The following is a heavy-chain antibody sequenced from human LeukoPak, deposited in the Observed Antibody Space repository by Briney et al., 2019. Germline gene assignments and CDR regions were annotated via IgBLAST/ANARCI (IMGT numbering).Heavy chain of an antibody. J-gene: IGHJ4*02. Sequence: ASVKVSCKASGYTFTGYYMHWVRQAPGQGLEWMGWINPSSGDTTYALKFQGRVTVTRDTSISTVYMELSRLRSDDTAVYYCARNDIEATYDYWGQGTLVTVSS. V-gene: IGHV1-2*02. CDR3: ARNDIEATYDY. CDR1: GYTFTGYY. CDR2: INPSSGDT. D-gene: IGHD5-12*01.